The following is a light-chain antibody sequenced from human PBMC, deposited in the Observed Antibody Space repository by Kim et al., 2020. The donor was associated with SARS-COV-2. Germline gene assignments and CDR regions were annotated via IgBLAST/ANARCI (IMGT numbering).Light chain of an antibody. CDR3: ASWDDSLSGLV. Sequence: GKGDTISFSGSSSNSGSDYANWYQQLPGTAPKVLIYRNNQRPSGVPDRFSGSKSDTSASLAISGLRSEDEGDYYCASWDDSLSGLVFGGGTQLTVL. CDR2: RNN. J-gene: IGLJ2*01. V-gene: IGLV1-47*01. CDR1: SSNSGSDY.